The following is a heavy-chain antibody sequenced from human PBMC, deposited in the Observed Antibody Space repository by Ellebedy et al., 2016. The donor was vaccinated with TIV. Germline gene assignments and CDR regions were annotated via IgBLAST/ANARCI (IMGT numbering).Heavy chain of an antibody. CDR3: ARDPVGVGPAFDV. Sequence: GESLKISCAASGFTFSSYWMHWVRQAPGKGLVWVSRIDSDGSSTTYVDSVKGRFTISRDNAKNTLYLQMNSLRAEDTAIYFCARDPVGVGPAFDVWGQGTMVTVSS. V-gene: IGHV3-74*01. D-gene: IGHD4-23*01. J-gene: IGHJ3*01. CDR1: GFTFSSYW. CDR2: IDSDGSST.